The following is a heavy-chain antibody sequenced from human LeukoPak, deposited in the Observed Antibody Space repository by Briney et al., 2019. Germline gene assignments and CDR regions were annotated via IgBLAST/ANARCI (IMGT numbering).Heavy chain of an antibody. CDR1: GFTFSSYS. CDR3: ARHEGIAEYYFDY. D-gene: IGHD6-13*01. CDR2: ISSSSSTI. V-gene: IGHV3-48*04. Sequence: PGGSLRLSCAVSGFTFSSYSMNWVRQAPGKGLEWVSYISSSSSTIYYADSVKGRFTISRDNAKNSLYLQMNSLRAEDTAVYYCARHEGIAEYYFDYWGQGTLVTVSS. J-gene: IGHJ4*02.